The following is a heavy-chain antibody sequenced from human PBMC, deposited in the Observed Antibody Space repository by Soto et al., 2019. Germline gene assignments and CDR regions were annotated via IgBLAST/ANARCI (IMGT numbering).Heavy chain of an antibody. CDR2: ISYDGSNK. J-gene: IGHJ6*02. CDR1: GFTFSSYG. CDR3: AKIVGATETYYYYGMDV. Sequence: VGSLRISCAASGFTFSSYGMHWVRQAPGKGLEWVAVISYDGSNKYYADSVKGRFTISRDNSKNTLYLQMNSLRAEDTAVYYCAKIVGATETYYYYGMDVWGQGTTVTVSS. V-gene: IGHV3-30*18. D-gene: IGHD1-26*01.